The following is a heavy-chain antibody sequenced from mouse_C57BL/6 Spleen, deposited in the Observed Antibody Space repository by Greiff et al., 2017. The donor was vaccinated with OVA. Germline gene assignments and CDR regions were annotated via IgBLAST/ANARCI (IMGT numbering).Heavy chain of an antibody. J-gene: IGHJ3*01. Sequence: EVKLMESGGGLVKPGGSLKLSCAASGFTFSDYGMHWVRQAPEKGLEWVAYISSGSSTIYYADTVKGRFTISRDNAKNTLFLQMTSLRSEDTAMYYCANSNSAWFAYWGQGTLVTVSA. CDR2: ISSGSSTI. D-gene: IGHD2-5*01. V-gene: IGHV5-17*01. CDR1: GFTFSDYG. CDR3: ANSNSAWFAY.